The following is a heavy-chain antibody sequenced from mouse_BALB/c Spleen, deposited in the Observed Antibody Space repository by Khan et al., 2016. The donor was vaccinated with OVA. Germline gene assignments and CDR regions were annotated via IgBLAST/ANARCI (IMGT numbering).Heavy chain of an antibody. D-gene: IGHD2-4*01. Sequence: QVQLKQSGPGLVALSQSLSITCTISGFSLTNYGIHWVRQPPGKGLEWLVLMWSDGSTTYNSALKSRLTISKDNSKSQVFLKMNSLQTDDTAMYFCARQPYYHYNVMDYWGQGTSVTVSS. J-gene: IGHJ4*01. CDR3: ARQPYYHYNVMDY. CDR1: GFSLTNYG. CDR2: MWSDGST. V-gene: IGHV2-6-1*01.